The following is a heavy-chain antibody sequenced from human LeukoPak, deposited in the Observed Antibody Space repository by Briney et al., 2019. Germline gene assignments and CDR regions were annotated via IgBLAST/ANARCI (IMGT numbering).Heavy chain of an antibody. V-gene: IGHV3-23*01. J-gene: IGHJ4*02. CDR2: ISGSGGTT. CDR1: GFTFSSYA. CDR3: ARDSLIAVAGTGHYFDY. D-gene: IGHD6-19*01. Sequence: GGSLRLSCAASGFTFSSYAMSWVRQAPGKGLEWVSAISGSGGTTYYADSVKGRFTISRDNSKNTLYLQMNSLRAEDTAVYYCARDSLIAVAGTGHYFDYWGQGTLVTVSS.